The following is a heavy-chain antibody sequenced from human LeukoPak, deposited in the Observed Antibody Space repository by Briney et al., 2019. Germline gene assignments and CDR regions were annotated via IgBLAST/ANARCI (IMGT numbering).Heavy chain of an antibody. J-gene: IGHJ4*02. CDR1: GGSISSYY. V-gene: IGHV4-59*01. CDR2: IYYVGST. Sequence: SETLSLTCAISGGSISSYYWSWIRQPPGKGLEWIGYIYYVGSTNYNPSLKSRVTISVDASKNQFSLKLSSVTAADTAVYYCARVNYDFWSGYYWTYYFDYWGQGTLVTVSS. CDR3: ARVNYDFWSGYYWTYYFDY. D-gene: IGHD3-3*01.